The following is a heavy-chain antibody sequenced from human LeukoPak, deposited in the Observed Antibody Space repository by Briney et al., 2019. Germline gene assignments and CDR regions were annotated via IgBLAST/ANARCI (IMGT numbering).Heavy chain of an antibody. CDR3: ASTEGGDRPSDF. CDR2: IYYSGST. D-gene: IGHD2-21*02. CDR1: GGSISSYY. J-gene: IGHJ4*02. Sequence: SETLSLTCTVSGGSISSYYWSWIRLPPGKGLEWIGFIYYSGSTNYSPSLKSRVTISLDTSKNQFSLKLSSVTAADTAVYYCASTEGGDRPSDFWGQGTLVTVSS. V-gene: IGHV4-59*01.